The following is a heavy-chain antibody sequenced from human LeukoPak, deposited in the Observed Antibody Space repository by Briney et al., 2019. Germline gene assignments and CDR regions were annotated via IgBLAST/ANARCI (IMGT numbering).Heavy chain of an antibody. CDR3: VKGSLWFGELSDAFDI. V-gene: IGHV3-64D*06. D-gene: IGHD3-10*01. CDR2: ISSNGGST. J-gene: IGHJ3*02. Sequence: GGSLRLSCSASGFTFSSYAMHWIRKAPGQGLEYVSAISSNGGSTYYADSVKCRFTISRDNSKNTLYLQMSSLRAEDTAVYYCVKGSLWFGELSDAFDIWGQGTMVTVSS. CDR1: GFTFSSYA.